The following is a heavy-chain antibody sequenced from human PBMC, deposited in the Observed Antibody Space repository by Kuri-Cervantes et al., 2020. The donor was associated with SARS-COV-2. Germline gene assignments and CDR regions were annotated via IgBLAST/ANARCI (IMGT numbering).Heavy chain of an antibody. CDR1: GGTFSSYA. V-gene: IGHV1-69*05. J-gene: IGHJ4*02. CDR3: ARRSSDYYWAMDY. D-gene: IGHD3-22*01. CDR2: IIPIFGTA. Sequence: SVKVSCKASGGTFSSYAISWVRQAPGQGLEWMGGIIPIFGTANYAQKFQGRVTITTDESTSTAYMELSSLGSEDTAVYYCARRSSDYYWAMDYWGQGTLVTVSS.